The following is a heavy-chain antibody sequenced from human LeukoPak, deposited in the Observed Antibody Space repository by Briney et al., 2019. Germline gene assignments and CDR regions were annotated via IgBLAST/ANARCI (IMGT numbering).Heavy chain of an antibody. CDR1: GFTFSSYA. CDR3: AKDSGYSFIGGAFDI. J-gene: IGHJ3*02. Sequence: GGSLRLSCAASGFTFSSYAMSWVRQAPGKGLEWVSAISGSGGSTYYAESVKGRSTISRDNSKNTLYLQMNSLRAEDTAVYYCAKDSGYSFIGGAFDIWGQGTMVTVSS. D-gene: IGHD6-13*01. V-gene: IGHV3-23*01. CDR2: ISGSGGST.